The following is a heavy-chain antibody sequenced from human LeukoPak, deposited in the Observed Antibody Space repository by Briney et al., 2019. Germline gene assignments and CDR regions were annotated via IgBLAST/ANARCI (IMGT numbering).Heavy chain of an antibody. CDR3: ARDRGLDSSGWYDY. CDR2: IYYSGST. CDR1: GGSISSYC. Sequence: SETLSLTCTVSGGSISSYCWSWIRQPPGKGLEWIGYIYYSGSTNYNPSLKSRVTISVDTSKNQFSLKLSSVTAADTAVYYCARDRGLDSSGWYDYWGQGTLVTVSS. D-gene: IGHD6-19*01. V-gene: IGHV4-59*01. J-gene: IGHJ4*02.